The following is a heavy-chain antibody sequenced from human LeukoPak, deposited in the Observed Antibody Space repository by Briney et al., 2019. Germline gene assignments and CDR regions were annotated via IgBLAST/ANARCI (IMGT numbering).Heavy chain of an antibody. CDR2: IYSGTT. D-gene: IGHD1-26*01. J-gene: IGHJ4*02. CDR1: GFTVSSNS. CDR3: AKSQRSLVGATHFDY. V-gene: IGHV3-53*01. Sequence: PGGSLRLSCTVSGFTVSSNSMSWVRQAPGKGLEWVSFIYSGTTHYSDSVKGRFTISRDNSKNTLYLQMNSLRAEDTAVYYCAKSQRSLVGATHFDYWGQGTLVTVSS.